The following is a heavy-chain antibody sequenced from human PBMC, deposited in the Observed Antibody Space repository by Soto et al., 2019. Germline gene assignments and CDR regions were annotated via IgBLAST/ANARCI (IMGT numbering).Heavy chain of an antibody. Sequence: SETLSLTCAVSGGSISSSNCWSWVRQPPGKGLEWIGEIYHSGSTNYNPSLKSRVTISVDKSKNKFSMKLSSVTAADTAVYYCARVEGRFYYGMDVWGQGTTVT. CDR2: IYHSGST. V-gene: IGHV4-4*02. J-gene: IGHJ6*02. CDR3: ARVEGRFYYGMDV. CDR1: GGSISSSNC.